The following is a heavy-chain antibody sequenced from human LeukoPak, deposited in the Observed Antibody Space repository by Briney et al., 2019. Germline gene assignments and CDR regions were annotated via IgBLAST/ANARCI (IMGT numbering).Heavy chain of an antibody. V-gene: IGHV3-7*03. Sequence: PGGSLRLSCAASGFTFSSYWMNWARQAPGKGLEWVANIKHDGSEKNYVDSVKGRFTVSRDNTKNSLYLQMNSLRAEDTGVFYCARDQYDSWSRRGNFDSWGQGTLVIVSS. J-gene: IGHJ4*02. CDR1: GFTFSSYW. CDR3: ARDQYDSWSRRGNFDS. D-gene: IGHD3-3*01. CDR2: IKHDGSEK.